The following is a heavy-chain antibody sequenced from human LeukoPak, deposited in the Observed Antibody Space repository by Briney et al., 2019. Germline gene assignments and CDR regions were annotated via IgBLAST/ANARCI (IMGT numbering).Heavy chain of an antibody. V-gene: IGHV4-59*01. D-gene: IGHD4-23*01. CDR1: GASISSNY. J-gene: IGHJ4*02. CDR2: IYYTGST. Sequence: SETLSLTCTVSGASISSNYWSWIRQPPGKGLEWIAYIYYTGSTNYNPSLKSRVTISVDTSKNQFSLTLSSVAAADTAVYYCARVGVDYSGNVLKYFFDYWGQGTLVTVSS. CDR3: ARVGVDYSGNVLKYFFDY.